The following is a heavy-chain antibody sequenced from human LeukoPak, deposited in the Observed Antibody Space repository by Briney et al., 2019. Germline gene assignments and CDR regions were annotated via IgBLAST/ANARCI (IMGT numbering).Heavy chain of an antibody. CDR2: ISSSSSYI. Sequence: PGGSLRLSCAASGFTSSSYSMNWVRQAPGKGLEWVSSISSSSSYIYYADSVKGRFTISRDNAKNSLYLQMNSLRAEDTAVYYCARDYYDSSGYPYHDYWGQGTLVTVSS. J-gene: IGHJ4*02. CDR1: GFTSSSYS. V-gene: IGHV3-21*01. D-gene: IGHD3-22*01. CDR3: ARDYYDSSGYPYHDY.